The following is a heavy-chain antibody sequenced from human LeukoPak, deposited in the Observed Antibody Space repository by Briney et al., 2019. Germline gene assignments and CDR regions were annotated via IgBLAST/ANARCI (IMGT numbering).Heavy chain of an antibody. J-gene: IGHJ4*02. V-gene: IGHV1-8*01. CDR2: MNPNSGNT. Sequence: ASVKVSCKASGYTFTSYDINWVRQATGQGLEWMGWMNPNSGNTGYAQKFQGRVTMTRNTSISTAYMELSSLRSEDMAVYYCARRPYDSSGYYYDGDMFNYFDYWGQGTLVTVSS. CDR3: ARRPYDSSGYYYDGDMFNYFDY. D-gene: IGHD3-22*01. CDR1: GYTFTSYD.